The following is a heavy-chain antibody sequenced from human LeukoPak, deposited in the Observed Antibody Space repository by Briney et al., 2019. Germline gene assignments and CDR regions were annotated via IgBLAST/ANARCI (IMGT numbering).Heavy chain of an antibody. J-gene: IGHJ4*02. Sequence: SGGSLRLSCAASGFTFSSYSMNWVRQAPGKGLEWVSYISSSSSTIYYADSVKGRFTISRDNAKNSLYLQVNSLRDEDTAVYYCARGYYRADYWGQGTLVTVSS. D-gene: IGHD2/OR15-2a*01. CDR2: ISSSSSTI. CDR3: ARGYYRADY. V-gene: IGHV3-48*02. CDR1: GFTFSSYS.